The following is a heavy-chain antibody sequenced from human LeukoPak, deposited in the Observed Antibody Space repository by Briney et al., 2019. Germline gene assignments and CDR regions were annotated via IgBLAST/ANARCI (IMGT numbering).Heavy chain of an antibody. J-gene: IGHJ6*02. CDR3: ALAARYYYYGMDV. CDR2: IDPSDGST. CDR1: GYTFTNYY. D-gene: IGHD6-6*01. Sequence: ASVKVSCKASGYTFTNYYMHWVRQAPGQGPEWMGIIDPSDGSTSNAQRFQGRVTMTRDTSTSTVYMELSSLRSEDTAVYYCALAARYYYYGMDVWGQGTTVTVSS. V-gene: IGHV1-46*01.